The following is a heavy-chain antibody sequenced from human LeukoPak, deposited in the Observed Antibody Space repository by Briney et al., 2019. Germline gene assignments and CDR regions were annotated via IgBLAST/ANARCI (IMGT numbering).Heavy chain of an antibody. J-gene: IGHJ3*02. V-gene: IGHV5-51*01. CDR2: IYPGDSDT. Sequence: GESLKISCKGSGYSFTSFWIGWVRQMPGKGLEWRGIIYPGDSDTRYSPSFQGQVTISAVKSISTAYLEWSSLKASDTDMYYCARQGGSGWYRENDAFDIWGQGTMVTVSS. D-gene: IGHD6-19*01. CDR1: GYSFTSFW. CDR3: ARQGGSGWYRENDAFDI.